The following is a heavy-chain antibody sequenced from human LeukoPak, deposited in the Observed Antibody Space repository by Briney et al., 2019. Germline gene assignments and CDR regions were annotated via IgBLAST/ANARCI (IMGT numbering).Heavy chain of an antibody. V-gene: IGHV1-2*02. CDR3: ARTLTIFGVVPGY. CDR1: GYTFTGYY. D-gene: IGHD3-3*01. CDR2: INPNSGGT. J-gene: IGHJ4*02. Sequence: ASVKVSCKASGYTFTGYYMYWVRQAPGQGLECMGWINPNSGGTNYAQKFQGRVTMTRDTSISTAYMELSRLRSDDTAVYYCARTLTIFGVVPGYWGQGTLVTVSS.